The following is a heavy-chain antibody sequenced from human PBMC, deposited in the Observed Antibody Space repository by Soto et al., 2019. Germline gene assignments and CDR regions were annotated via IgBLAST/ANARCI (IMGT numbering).Heavy chain of an antibody. CDR2: ISSSSSTI. Sequence: GGSLRLSCAASGFTFSSYSMNWVRQAPGKGLEWVSYISSSSSTIYYADSVKGRFTISRDNAKNSLYLQMNSLRDEDTAVYYCAREMTYYYDSSGYGYGMDVGGQATTVNGSS. D-gene: IGHD3-22*01. CDR3: AREMTYYYDSSGYGYGMDV. V-gene: IGHV3-48*02. CDR1: GFTFSSYS. J-gene: IGHJ6*02.